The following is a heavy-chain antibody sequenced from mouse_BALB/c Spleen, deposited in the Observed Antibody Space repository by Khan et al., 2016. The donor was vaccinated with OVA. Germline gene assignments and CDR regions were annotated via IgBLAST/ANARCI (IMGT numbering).Heavy chain of an antibody. CDR3: VRKGLRGVSIDY. Sequence: QVQLQQPGPELAKPGASVKLSCKASGYTFTSYNINWVKQRPGQGLEWIGWISPGDDSTKYHEKFKGKATLTADKSSSTAYMKLSSLNSENTSVHCCVRKGLRGVSIDYWGQGTSVTVSA. D-gene: IGHD2-4*01. CDR2: ISPGDDST. V-gene: IGHV1S56*01. J-gene: IGHJ4*01. CDR1: GYTFTSYN.